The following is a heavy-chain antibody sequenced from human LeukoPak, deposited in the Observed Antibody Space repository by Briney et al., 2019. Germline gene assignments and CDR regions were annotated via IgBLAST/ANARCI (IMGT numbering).Heavy chain of an antibody. J-gene: IGHJ3*02. CDR1: GYTFTSYG. D-gene: IGHD1-26*01. CDR3: ARDRSSGSFEDAFDI. Sequence: ASVKVSCKASGYTFTSYGIRWVRQAPGQGLEWMGWISAYNGNTNYAQKLQGRVTMTTDTSTSTAYMELRSLRSDDTAVYYCARDRSSGSFEDAFDIWGQGTMVTVSS. CDR2: ISAYNGNT. V-gene: IGHV1-18*01.